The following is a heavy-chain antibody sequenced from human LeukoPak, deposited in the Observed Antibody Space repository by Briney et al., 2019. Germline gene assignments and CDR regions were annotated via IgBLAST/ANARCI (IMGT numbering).Heavy chain of an antibody. Sequence: PSETLSLTCTVSGASVSSAGSYWKWIRQPPGKGLEWIGYVYYTGSTNYNASLKSRGTIFVDTSRNQFSLNLNSVTAADTAVYYCARVYYSVSSAGFDYWGQGTLVSVSS. CDR2: VYYTGST. V-gene: IGHV4-61*08. D-gene: IGHD1-26*01. CDR3: ARVYYSVSSAGFDY. J-gene: IGHJ4*02. CDR1: GASVSSAGSY.